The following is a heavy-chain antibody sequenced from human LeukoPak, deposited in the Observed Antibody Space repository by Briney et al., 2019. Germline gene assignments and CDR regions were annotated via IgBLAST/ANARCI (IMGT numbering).Heavy chain of an antibody. Sequence: SETLSLTCTVSGGSISTYYWSWIRQTPGKGLQWIGSINYSGAANYNPSLKSRVTISLDTSKNQFPLNLSSVTAADTAVYFCARLGWAAFDYWGQGTPVTVSS. CDR3: ARLGWAAFDY. CDR1: GGSISTYY. V-gene: IGHV4-59*01. J-gene: IGHJ4*02. D-gene: IGHD1-26*01. CDR2: INYSGAA.